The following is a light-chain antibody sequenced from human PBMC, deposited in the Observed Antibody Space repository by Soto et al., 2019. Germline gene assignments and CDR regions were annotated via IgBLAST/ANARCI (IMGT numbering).Light chain of an antibody. CDR2: EDS. V-gene: IGLV2-23*01. CDR1: SSDVGSYNL. CDR3: CSYAGSSTWV. J-gene: IGLJ3*02. Sequence: QSALTQPASVSGSPGQSITISCTGTSSDVGSYNLVSWYQHHPGKAPKLMIYEDSKRPSGVSNRFSGSKSGNTASLTLSGLQAEDEADYYCCSYAGSSTWVFGGGTQLTVL.